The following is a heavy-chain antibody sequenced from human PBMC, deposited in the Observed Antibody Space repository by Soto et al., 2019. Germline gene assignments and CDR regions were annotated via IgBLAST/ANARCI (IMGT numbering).Heavy chain of an antibody. J-gene: IGHJ4*02. CDR3: AKIPVGYEDFDY. V-gene: IGHV3-30*18. CDR2: ISYDGSNK. Sequence: QVQLVESGGGVVQPGRSLRLSCAASGFTFSSYGMHWVRQAPGKGLEWVAVISYDGSNKYYADSVKGRFTISRDNSKNTLYLQMNSLRAEDTAVYYCAKIPVGYEDFDYWGQGTLVTVSS. D-gene: IGHD5-12*01. CDR1: GFTFSSYG.